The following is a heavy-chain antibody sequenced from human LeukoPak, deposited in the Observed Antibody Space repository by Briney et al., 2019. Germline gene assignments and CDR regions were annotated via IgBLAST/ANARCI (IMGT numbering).Heavy chain of an antibody. Sequence: PSETLSLTCTVSGGSISSGGYSWSWIRQHPGKGLEWIGYIYYSGSTYYNPSLKSRVTISVDTSKNQFSLKLSSVTAADTAVYYCARGELTVAGTLDYWGQGTLVTVSS. J-gene: IGHJ4*02. D-gene: IGHD6-19*01. V-gene: IGHV4-31*03. CDR1: GGSISSGGYS. CDR2: IYYSGST. CDR3: ARGELTVAGTLDY.